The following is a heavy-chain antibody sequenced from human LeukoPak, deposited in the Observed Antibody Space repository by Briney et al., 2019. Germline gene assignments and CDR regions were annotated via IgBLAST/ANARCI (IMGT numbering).Heavy chain of an antibody. CDR1: GFTFSSYS. CDR2: ISSSSSNI. CDR3: ARDEKYDSSGFELYYYYYMDV. J-gene: IGHJ6*03. V-gene: IGHV3-21*01. Sequence: GGSLRLSCAASGFTFSSYSMNWVRQAPGKGLEWVSSISSSSSNIYYADSVKGRFTISRDNAKNSLYLQMNSLRAEDTAIYYCARDEKYDSSGFELYYYYYMDVWGKGTTVTVSS. D-gene: IGHD3-22*01.